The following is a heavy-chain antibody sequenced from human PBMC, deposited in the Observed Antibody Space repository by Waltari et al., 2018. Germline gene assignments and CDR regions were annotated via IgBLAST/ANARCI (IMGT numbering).Heavy chain of an antibody. J-gene: IGHJ6*03. CDR1: GGTFSSYA. V-gene: IGHV1-69*01. CDR2: IIPIFGTA. CDR3: ARTKGLADGYNYYYYMDV. Sequence: QVQLVQSGAEVKKPGSSVKVSCKASGGTFSSYAISWVRQAPGQGLEWMGGIIPIFGTANYAQKFQGRVTITADESTSTAYMELSSLRSEDTAVYYCARTKGLADGYNYYYYMDVWGKGTTVTVSS. D-gene: IGHD5-12*01.